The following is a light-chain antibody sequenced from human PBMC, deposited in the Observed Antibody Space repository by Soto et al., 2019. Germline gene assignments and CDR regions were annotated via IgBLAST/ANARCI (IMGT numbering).Light chain of an antibody. CDR1: SSNIGAGYD. CDR2: GTI. Sequence: QSVLTQPPSVSGAPGQRVTISCTGSSSNIGAGYDVHWYQQLPGTAPKLLIYGTINRPSGVPDRFSASKSGTSASLAISGLQAEDEADLYCQSYDSSLSGYVFGTGTKLTVL. CDR3: QSYDSSLSGYV. V-gene: IGLV1-40*01. J-gene: IGLJ1*01.